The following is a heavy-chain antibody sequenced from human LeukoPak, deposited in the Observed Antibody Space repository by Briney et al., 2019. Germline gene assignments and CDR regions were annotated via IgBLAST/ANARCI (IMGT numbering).Heavy chain of an antibody. Sequence: SETLSLTCTVSGGSISSYYWSWIRQPQGKSLEWIGYIYYSGSTNYNPSLKSRVTISVDTSKNQFSLKLSSVTAADTAVYYCARARGYCSGGSCYNWFDPWGQGTLVTVSS. CDR2: IYYSGST. D-gene: IGHD2-15*01. V-gene: IGHV4-59*01. CDR3: ARARGYCSGGSCYNWFDP. CDR1: GGSISSYY. J-gene: IGHJ5*02.